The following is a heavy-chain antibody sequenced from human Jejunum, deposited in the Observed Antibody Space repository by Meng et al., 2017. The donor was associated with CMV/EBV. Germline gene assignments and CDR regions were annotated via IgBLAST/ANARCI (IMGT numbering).Heavy chain of an antibody. J-gene: IGHJ4*02. CDR2: ISAYNGNT. D-gene: IGHD4-23*01. CDR1: GYTCTTFG. CDR3: ARVLLGYGGNPAF. V-gene: IGHV1-18*01. Sequence: KASGYTCTTFGFSWVRQAPGQGLEWMGWISAYNGNTNYAQKFQGRVTMTTDTSTTTAYMELRNLKSDDTAVYYCARVLLGYGGNPAFWGQGTLVTVSS.